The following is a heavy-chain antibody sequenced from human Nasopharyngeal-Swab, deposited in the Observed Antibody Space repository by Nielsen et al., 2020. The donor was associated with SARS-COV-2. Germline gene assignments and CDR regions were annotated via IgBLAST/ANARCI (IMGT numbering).Heavy chain of an antibody. J-gene: IGHJ4*02. CDR3: ARSQGGYSSGWYLWDY. CDR2: IDWDDDK. D-gene: IGHD6-13*01. V-gene: IGHV2-70*01. Sequence: WIRQPPGKALEWLALIDWDDDKYYSTSLKSRLTISKDTSKSQVVLTMTNMDPVDTATYYCARSQGGYSSGWYLWDYWGQGTLVTVSS.